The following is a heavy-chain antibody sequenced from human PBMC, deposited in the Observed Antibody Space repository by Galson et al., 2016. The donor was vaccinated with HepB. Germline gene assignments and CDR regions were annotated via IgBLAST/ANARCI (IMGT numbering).Heavy chain of an antibody. V-gene: IGHV4-4*02. CDR3: ARREWLLLGNGFDF. D-gene: IGHD3-22*01. J-gene: IGHJ3*01. CDR2: IYHSGTT. CDR1: GDSISNSHW. Sequence: SETLSLTCAVSGDSISNSHWWSWVRQPPGKGLEWIGEIYHSGTTNYNPSLKSRVILSVDKSKDHFSLILTSVTAADPAVYFCARREWLLLGNGFDFWGQGTLVTVSS.